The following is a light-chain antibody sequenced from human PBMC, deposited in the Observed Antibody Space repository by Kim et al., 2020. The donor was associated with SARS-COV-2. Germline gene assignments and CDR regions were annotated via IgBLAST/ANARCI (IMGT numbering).Light chain of an antibody. CDR3: QQRGNWPLT. J-gene: IGKJ4*01. Sequence: MSQGGRTPLPCRASQSVSSYLAWYQQKPGQAPRLLIYDASNRATGIPPRFSGSGSGTDFTLTISSLEPEDFAVYYCQQRGNWPLTFGGGTKVDIK. V-gene: IGKV3-11*01. CDR1: QSVSSY. CDR2: DAS.